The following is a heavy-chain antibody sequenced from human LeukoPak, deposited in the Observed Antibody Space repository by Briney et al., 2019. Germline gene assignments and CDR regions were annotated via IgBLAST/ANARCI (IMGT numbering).Heavy chain of an antibody. D-gene: IGHD3-22*01. CDR3: ARTAYYYDGSDYDDAFDI. CDR2: VSRSGSTR. V-gene: IGHV3-11*01. CDR1: GFTFSDYY. Sequence: GGSLRLSCAASGFTFSDYYMSWIRQAPGKGLEWVSHVSRSGSTRYYADSLKGRFTISRDNAKNSLYLQMNSLRAEDTAVYYCARTAYYYDGSDYDDAFDIWGQGTMVTVSS. J-gene: IGHJ3*02.